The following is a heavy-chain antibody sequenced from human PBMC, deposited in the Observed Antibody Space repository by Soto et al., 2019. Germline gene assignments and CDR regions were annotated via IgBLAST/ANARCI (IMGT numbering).Heavy chain of an antibody. Sequence: GVSLRLSCAASGFTFGSYAMHWVRQAPGKGLEWVALISYDGRDKDYADSVKGRFTISRDNSRNTLFLQLNSLRAEDTAVYYCARGEERVAMPSGYWGQGTPVTLSS. V-gene: IGHV3-30-3*01. CDR1: GFTFGSYA. J-gene: IGHJ4*02. D-gene: IGHD2-2*01. CDR3: ARGEERVAMPSGY. CDR2: ISYDGRDK.